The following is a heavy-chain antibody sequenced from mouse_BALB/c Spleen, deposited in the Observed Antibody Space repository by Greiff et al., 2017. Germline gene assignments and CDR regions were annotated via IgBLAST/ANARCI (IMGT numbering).Heavy chain of an antibody. CDR1: GFNIKDTY. D-gene: IGHD2-4*01. V-gene: IGHV14-3*02. CDR2: IDPANGNT. J-gene: IGHJ3*01. Sequence: VQLQQSGAELVKPGASVKLSCTASGFNIKDTYMHWVKQRPEQGLEWIGRIDPANGNTKYDPKFQGKATITADTSSNTAYLQLSSLTSEDTAVYYCASSDYDGSFAYWGQGTLVTVSA. CDR3: ASSDYDGSFAY.